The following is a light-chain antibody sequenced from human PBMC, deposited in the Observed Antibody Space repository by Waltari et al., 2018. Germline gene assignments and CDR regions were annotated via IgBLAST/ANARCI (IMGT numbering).Light chain of an antibody. J-gene: IGLJ3*02. CDR3: GTWDSSLAVWM. CDR2: DDN. V-gene: IGLV1-51*02. Sequence: QSLLTQPPSLSAAPGQRVTIYCSGTSPNNGGNDVFWYQQFPGKAPRLLIYDDNRRPAGIPDRFSGSKSATSASLAIGRLQAGDEADYYCGTWDSSLAVWMFGGGTRLTVL. CDR1: SPNNGGND.